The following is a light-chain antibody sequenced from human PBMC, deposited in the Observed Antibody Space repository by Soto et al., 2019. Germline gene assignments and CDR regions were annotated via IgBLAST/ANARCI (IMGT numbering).Light chain of an antibody. CDR1: QSISSW. CDR2: EAS. CDR3: QHKNSYSRHT. V-gene: IGKV1-5*01. Sequence: DIQMTQSPSTLSASVGDRVTITCRASQSISSWLAWYQQIPGKAPKLLIYEASSLESGVPSRFSGSGSGTEFTLTISTLQPDDFATYYSQHKNSYSRHTFAQGPKLEIK. J-gene: IGKJ2*01.